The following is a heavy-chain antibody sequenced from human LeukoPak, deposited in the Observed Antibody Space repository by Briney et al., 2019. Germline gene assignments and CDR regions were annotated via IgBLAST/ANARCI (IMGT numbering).Heavy chain of an antibody. J-gene: IGHJ3*02. Sequence: GGTLRLSCAASGFTFSSYGMSWVRQAPGKGLEWVSAISGSGGSTYYADSVKGRFTISRDNAKNSLYLQMNSLRAEDTAVYYCARARSYIDAFDIWGQGTMVTVSS. CDR1: GFTFSSYG. D-gene: IGHD1-26*01. V-gene: IGHV3-23*01. CDR3: ARARSYIDAFDI. CDR2: ISGSGGST.